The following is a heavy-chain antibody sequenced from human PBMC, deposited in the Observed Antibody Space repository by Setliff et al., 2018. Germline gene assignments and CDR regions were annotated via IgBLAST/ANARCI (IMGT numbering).Heavy chain of an antibody. CDR1: GFDFKTHW. Sequence: GGSLRLSCGTSGFDFKTHWMDWARQAPGKGLEWVANIKEDGSQRNYVDAVRGRFTMSRDISKNTVYLHMTSLRAEDTAMYYCAKRGDTRTFDYWGQGTLVTVSS. J-gene: IGHJ4*02. V-gene: IGHV3-7*03. D-gene: IGHD5-18*01. CDR2: IKEDGSQR. CDR3: AKRGDTRTFDY.